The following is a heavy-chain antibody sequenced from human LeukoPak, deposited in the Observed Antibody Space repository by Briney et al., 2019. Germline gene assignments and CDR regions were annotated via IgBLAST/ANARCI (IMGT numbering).Heavy chain of an antibody. J-gene: IGHJ6*03. CDR2: IYSGGTT. V-gene: IGHV3-53*01. Sequence: GGSLRRSSAASGFTVNFNYMSWVRQAPGKGLEWISVIYSGGTTYYADSVKGRFTISRDDSKNTLYLQMNSLRAEDTAIYYCARAQWRTYSYFYMDVWGKGTTVTVSS. CDR1: GFTVNFNY. D-gene: IGHD6-19*01. CDR3: ARAQWRTYSYFYMDV.